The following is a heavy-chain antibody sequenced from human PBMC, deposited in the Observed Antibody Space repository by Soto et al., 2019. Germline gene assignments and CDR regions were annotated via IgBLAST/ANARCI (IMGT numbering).Heavy chain of an antibody. Sequence: EMQLVESGGGLVQPRGSLRLSCAASGFTVSSNYMSWVRQAPGKGLEWVSVIYAGGNIHYADSVEGRFSISRDNSNNMLYLQMNSLRAEDTAVYYCVREKVTMIVGFYYFDYWGQGTRVTVSS. V-gene: IGHV3-66*01. J-gene: IGHJ4*02. CDR2: IYAGGNI. D-gene: IGHD3-22*01. CDR3: VREKVTMIVGFYYFDY. CDR1: GFTVSSNY.